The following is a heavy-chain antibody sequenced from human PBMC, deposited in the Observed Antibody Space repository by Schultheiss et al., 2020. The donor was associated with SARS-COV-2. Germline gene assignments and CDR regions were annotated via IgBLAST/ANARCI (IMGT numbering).Heavy chain of an antibody. CDR3: AKDGDLYSSGWYFPFDS. CDR2: ISSSGSYT. V-gene: IGHV3-21*05. D-gene: IGHD6-19*01. Sequence: GGSLRLSCAASGFTFSSYGMHWVRQAPGKGLEWVSYISSSGSYTNYADSVKGRFTISRDNAKNSLDLQMDSLRAEDTAVYYCAKDGDLYSSGWYFPFDSWGQGTLVTVSS. J-gene: IGHJ4*02. CDR1: GFTFSSYG.